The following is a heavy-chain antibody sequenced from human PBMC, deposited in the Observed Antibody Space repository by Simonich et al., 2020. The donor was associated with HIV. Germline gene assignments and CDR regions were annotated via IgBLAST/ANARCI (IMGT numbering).Heavy chain of an antibody. D-gene: IGHD2-2*01. CDR1: GGSFSGYY. V-gene: IGHV4-34*01. CDR2: INHSEST. Sequence: QVRLQQWGAGLLKPSETLSLTCAVYGGSFSGYYWSWIRQPPGKGLEWIGEINHSESTNNNPSLKSRVTISVDTSKNQFSLKLSSVTAADTAVYYCARGFYQRLYYFDYWGQGTLVTVSS. CDR3: ARGFYQRLYYFDY. J-gene: IGHJ4*02.